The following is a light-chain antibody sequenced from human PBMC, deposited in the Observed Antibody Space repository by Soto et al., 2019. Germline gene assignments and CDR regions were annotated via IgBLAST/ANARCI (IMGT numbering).Light chain of an antibody. V-gene: IGLV2-8*01. CDR1: SSDVGGYNY. Sequence: QSVLTQPPSASGSPGQSVTISCSGSSSDVGGYNYVSWYQQHPGKAPKLIIYEVSKRPSGVPDRFSASKSGNTASLTVSGLQAEDEADYYCSSYTSSSSVVFGGGTKLTVL. J-gene: IGLJ2*01. CDR2: EVS. CDR3: SSYTSSSSVV.